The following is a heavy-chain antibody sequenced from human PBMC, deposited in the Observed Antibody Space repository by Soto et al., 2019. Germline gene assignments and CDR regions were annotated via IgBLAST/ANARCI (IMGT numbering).Heavy chain of an antibody. CDR3: ARLGGFYQSLDS. J-gene: IGHJ5*01. D-gene: IGHD3-22*01. CDR1: GGSISSYY. V-gene: IGHV4-59*08. CDR2: IYYTGTT. Sequence: SETLSLTYTVSGGSISSYYWSWIRQPPGKGLEWIGYIYYTGTTTYNPSIKSRVTISVDSSKNQFSLNLTSVSAADTAVYYCARLGGFYQSLDSWGQGTLVTV.